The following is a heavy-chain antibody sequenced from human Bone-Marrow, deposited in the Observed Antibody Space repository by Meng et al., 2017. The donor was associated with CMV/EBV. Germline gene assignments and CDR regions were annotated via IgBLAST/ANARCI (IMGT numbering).Heavy chain of an antibody. J-gene: IGHJ4*02. Sequence: ASVKVSCKASGFTFTAHYMHWVRQAPGQGLEWMGWIKPDSGYTNYAQNFQGRVTMTSDTSISTVYMELSSLISDDTAVYYCARDHNWGPDDWGLGTLVTVSS. D-gene: IGHD1-1*01. V-gene: IGHV1-2*02. CDR3: ARDHNWGPDD. CDR2: IKPDSGYT. CDR1: GFTFTAHY.